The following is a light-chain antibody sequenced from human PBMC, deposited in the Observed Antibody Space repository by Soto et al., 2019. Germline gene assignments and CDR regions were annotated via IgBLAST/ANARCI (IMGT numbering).Light chain of an antibody. CDR2: AAS. CDR1: QDVDSW. CDR3: QQGSSFPWT. V-gene: IGKV1-12*01. Sequence: DIQMTQSPSSVSASVGDRVTITCRASQDVDSWLAWYQQKPGKAPKLLIYAASNLQSGVPSRSTGSGSGTDFTVTISSLQPEDFATYYCQQGSSFPWTFGQGTKVDIK. J-gene: IGKJ1*01.